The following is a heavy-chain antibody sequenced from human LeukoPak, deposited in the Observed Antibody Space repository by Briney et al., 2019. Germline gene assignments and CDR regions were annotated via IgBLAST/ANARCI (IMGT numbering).Heavy chain of an antibody. D-gene: IGHD6-19*01. Sequence: GRSLRLSCAASGFTFDDYAMHWVRQAPGKGLEWVSGISWNSGSIGYADSVKGRFTISRDNAKNSLYLQMNSLRAEDTALYYCAKDQRVSVAGTVDYWGQGTLVTVSS. CDR1: GFTFDDYA. V-gene: IGHV3-9*01. CDR2: ISWNSGSI. CDR3: AKDQRVSVAGTVDY. J-gene: IGHJ4*02.